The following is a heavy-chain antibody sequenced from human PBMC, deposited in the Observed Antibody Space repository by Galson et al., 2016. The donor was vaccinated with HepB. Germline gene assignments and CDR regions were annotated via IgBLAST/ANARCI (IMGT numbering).Heavy chain of an antibody. CDR2: IWYDGSNK. CDR3: AREDSTIAAASVDY. D-gene: IGHD6-13*01. J-gene: IGHJ4*02. Sequence: SLRLSCADSTFTLSSHSMNWVRQAPGKGLEWVALIWYDGSNKYYADSVKGRFTISRDNSKNTLYLPMNSLRAEDTAVYYCAREDSTIAAASVDYWGQGPLLTVSS. V-gene: IGHV3-33*08. CDR1: TFTLSSHS.